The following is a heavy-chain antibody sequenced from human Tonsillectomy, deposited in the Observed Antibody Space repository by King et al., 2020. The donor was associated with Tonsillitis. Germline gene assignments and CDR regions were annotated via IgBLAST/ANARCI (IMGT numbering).Heavy chain of an antibody. J-gene: IGHJ4*02. D-gene: IGHD2-15*01. Sequence: VQLVQSGGGLVQPGGSLRLSCAASGFTFSSYSLIWVRQAPGKGLEWVSYISSSSSTIYYADSVKGRFTISRDNAKNSLYLQMNSLRAEDTAVYYCARVTYPPYCSGATCYAPIFDYWGQGTLVTVSS. V-gene: IGHV3-48*01. CDR3: ARVTYPPYCSGATCYAPIFDY. CDR1: GFTFSSYS. CDR2: ISSSSSTI.